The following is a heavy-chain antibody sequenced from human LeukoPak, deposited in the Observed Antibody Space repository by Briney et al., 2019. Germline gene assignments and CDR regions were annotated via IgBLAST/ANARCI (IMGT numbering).Heavy chain of an antibody. CDR2: IISSSSYI. CDR3: ARDHRNGDYYDSSGYYFDY. Sequence: GGSLRPSCPASGFTFSSYTMNWVRQAPGKGLEWVSSIISSSSYISYANSVKGRFTISRDNAKNSLYLQRNSLRAEDTAVYYCARDHRNGDYYDSSGYYFDYWGQGTLVTVSS. V-gene: IGHV3-21*01. D-gene: IGHD3-22*01. J-gene: IGHJ4*02. CDR1: GFTFSSYT.